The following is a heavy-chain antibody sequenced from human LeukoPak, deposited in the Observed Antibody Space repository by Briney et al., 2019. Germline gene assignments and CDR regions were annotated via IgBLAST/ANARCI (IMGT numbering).Heavy chain of an antibody. Sequence: SETLSLTCAVYGGSFSSYYWGWIRQPPGKGLEWIGSIYYSGSTYYNPSLKSRVTISVDTSKNQFSLKLSSVTAADTAVYYCARSLRFASGFLEWFDYWGQGTLVTVSS. D-gene: IGHD3-3*01. CDR3: ARSLRFASGFLEWFDY. J-gene: IGHJ4*02. CDR1: GGSFSSYY. V-gene: IGHV4-39*07. CDR2: IYYSGST.